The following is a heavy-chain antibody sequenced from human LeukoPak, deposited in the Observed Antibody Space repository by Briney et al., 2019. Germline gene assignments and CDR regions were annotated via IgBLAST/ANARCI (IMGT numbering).Heavy chain of an antibody. CDR3: ARPAPRGFAPSSRHFDY. Sequence: GESLKISCXGSGYSFTGYWIGWVRQMPGKGLEWMRIIYPGDSDTRYSPSFQGQVTISADKSISTAYLQWSSLKASDTAMYYCARPAPRGFAPSSRHFDYWGQGTLVTVSS. CDR2: IYPGDSDT. V-gene: IGHV5-51*01. J-gene: IGHJ4*02. D-gene: IGHD6-13*01. CDR1: GYSFTGYW.